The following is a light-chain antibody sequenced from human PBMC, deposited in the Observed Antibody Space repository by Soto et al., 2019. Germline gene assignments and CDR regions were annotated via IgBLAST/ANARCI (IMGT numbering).Light chain of an antibody. J-gene: IGKJ1*01. CDR3: QQYSSHST. Sequence: EIQMTQSPSTLSASVGDRVTITCRASQSTCSYLAWYQQKPGKAPKLLIYQASSLENGVPSRFSGSGSGTEFSLTISSLQPDDFATYYCQQYSSHSTFGQGTKVDIK. CDR2: QAS. V-gene: IGKV1-5*03. CDR1: QSTCSY.